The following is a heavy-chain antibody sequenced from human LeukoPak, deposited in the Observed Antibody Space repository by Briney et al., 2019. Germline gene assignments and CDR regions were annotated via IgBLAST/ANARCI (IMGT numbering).Heavy chain of an antibody. D-gene: IGHD3-22*01. V-gene: IGHV3-72*01. CDR2: TRNKANSHTT. CDR1: GFTSSDHY. J-gene: IGHJ4*02. CDR3: ARVFYDSSGYHPDY. Sequence: PGGSLRLSCAASGFTSSDHYMDWVRQAPGKGLEWVGRTRNKANSHTTEYAASVKGRFTISRDDSKNSLYLQMNSLKTEDTAVYYCARVFYDSSGYHPDYWGQGTLVTVSS.